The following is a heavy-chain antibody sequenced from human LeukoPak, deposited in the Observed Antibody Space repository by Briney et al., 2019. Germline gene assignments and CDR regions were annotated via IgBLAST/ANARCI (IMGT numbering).Heavy chain of an antibody. CDR1: GFTFSSSA. D-gene: IGHD1-26*01. V-gene: IGHV3-23*01. Sequence: GGSLRLSCAASGFTFSSSAMSWVRQAPGKGLEWVSAISNNGGYTYYADSVQGRFTISRDNSKSTLCLQMNSLRAEDTAVYYCARGSPSGSYVDYFDYWGQGTLVTVSS. J-gene: IGHJ4*02. CDR3: ARGSPSGSYVDYFDY. CDR2: ISNNGGYT.